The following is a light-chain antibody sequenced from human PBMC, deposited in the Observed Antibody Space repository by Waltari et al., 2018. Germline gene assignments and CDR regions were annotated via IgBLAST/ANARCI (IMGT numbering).Light chain of an antibody. CDR3: QQYNNWPPWT. CDR2: GAS. V-gene: IGKV3-15*01. Sequence: EIVLTQSPAILSVSPGERATLSCRASQSIRSNLAWYQQKPGQAPRLLIYGASTRATGIPARFSGSGSGTEFTLTINSLQSEDFAVYYCQQYNNWPPWTFGQGTKVEIK. CDR1: QSIRSN. J-gene: IGKJ1*01.